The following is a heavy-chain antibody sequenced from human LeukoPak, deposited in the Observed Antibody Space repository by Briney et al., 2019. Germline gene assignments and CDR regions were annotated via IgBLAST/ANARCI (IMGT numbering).Heavy chain of an antibody. J-gene: IGHJ4*02. Sequence: PSETLSLTCTVSGGSISTYYWSWIRQPPGKGLEWIGYIFYNGNTNYNLSLKSRVTMSMDTSKNQFSLRLNSVTAADTALYFCAREEQSVGPYFDYWGQGILVTVSS. CDR3: AREEQSVGPYFDY. CDR1: GGSISTYY. V-gene: IGHV4-59*01. D-gene: IGHD3-10*01. CDR2: IFYNGNT.